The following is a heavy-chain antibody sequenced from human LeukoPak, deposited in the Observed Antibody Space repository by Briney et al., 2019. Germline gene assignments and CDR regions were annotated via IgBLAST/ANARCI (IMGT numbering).Heavy chain of an antibody. CDR3: ARGGGFILGELSLIDYFDY. CDR2: MNPNSGNT. J-gene: IGHJ4*02. CDR1: GYTFTSYD. Sequence: ASVKVSCKASGYTFTSYDINWVRQATGQGLEWMGWMNPNSGNTGYAQKFQGRVTITRNTSISTAYMELSSLRSEDTAVYYCARGGGFILGELSLIDYFDYWGQGTLVTVSS. V-gene: IGHV1-8*03. D-gene: IGHD3-16*02.